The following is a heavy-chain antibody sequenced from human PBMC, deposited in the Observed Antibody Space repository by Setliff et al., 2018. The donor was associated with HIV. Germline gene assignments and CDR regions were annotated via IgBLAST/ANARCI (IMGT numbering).Heavy chain of an antibody. J-gene: IGHJ6*03. CDR1: GFTFSSYS. Sequence: PGGSLRLSCAASGFTFSSYSMNWVRQAPGKGLEWVSSISSSSSYIYYADPVKGRFTISRDNAKNSLYLQVNSLRAEDTAVYYCARVSDSNKPYYYYYMDVWGKGTTVTVSS. V-gene: IGHV3-21*01. D-gene: IGHD4-4*01. CDR2: ISSSSSYI. CDR3: ARVSDSNKPYYYYYMDV.